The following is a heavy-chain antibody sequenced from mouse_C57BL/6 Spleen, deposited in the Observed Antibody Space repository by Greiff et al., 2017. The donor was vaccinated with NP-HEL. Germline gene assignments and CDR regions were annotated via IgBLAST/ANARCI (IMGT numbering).Heavy chain of an antibody. CDR3: AMPDYYAMDY. Sequence: VQLQQPGAELVKPGASVKVSCKASGYTFTSYWMHWVTQRPGQGLEWIGRIHPSDSDTNYNQKFKGKATLTVDQSSRTDYMQPSLLTSEASAVYYCAMPDYYAMDYWGQGTSVTVSS. CDR1: GYTFTSYW. V-gene: IGHV1-74*01. CDR2: IHPSDSDT. J-gene: IGHJ4*01.